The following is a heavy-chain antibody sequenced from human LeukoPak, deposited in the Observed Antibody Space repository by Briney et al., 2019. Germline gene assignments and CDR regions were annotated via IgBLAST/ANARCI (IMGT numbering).Heavy chain of an antibody. V-gene: IGHV1-46*01. J-gene: IGHJ2*01. Sequence: ASVKVSCKASGYTFTSYYMHWVRQAPGQGLEWMGIINPSGGSTSYAQKFQGRVTMTRDTSTSTVYMELSSLRSEDTAVYYCARDLWLGATTSWYFDLWGRGTLVTASS. CDR2: INPSGGST. D-gene: IGHD1-26*01. CDR1: GYTFTSYY. CDR3: ARDLWLGATTSWYFDL.